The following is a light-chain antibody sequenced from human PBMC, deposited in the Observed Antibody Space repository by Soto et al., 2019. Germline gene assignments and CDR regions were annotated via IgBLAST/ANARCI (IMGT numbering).Light chain of an antibody. J-gene: IGLJ1*01. Sequence: QSVLTQPPSVSGAPGQRVSISCTGSTSNIGAPYDVHWYQHLPGAAPKLPIYGDNNRPSGVPDRFSGSKSGTSASLAITSLQAEDEADYYCQSYEISLHNYVFGTGTKVTVL. CDR3: QSYEISLHNYV. CDR2: GDN. CDR1: TSNIGAPYD. V-gene: IGLV1-40*01.